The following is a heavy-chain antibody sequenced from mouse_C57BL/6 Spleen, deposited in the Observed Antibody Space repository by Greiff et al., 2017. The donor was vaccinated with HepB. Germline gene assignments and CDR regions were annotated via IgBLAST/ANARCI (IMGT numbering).Heavy chain of an antibody. CDR2: ISYDGSN. J-gene: IGHJ3*01. CDR1: GYSITSGYY. CDR3: AREGYGNY. D-gene: IGHD2-10*02. V-gene: IGHV3-6*01. Sequence: VQLKESGPGLVKPSQSLSLTCSVTGYSITSGYYWNWIRQFPGNKLEWMGYISYDGSNNYNPSLKNRISITRDTSKNQFFLKLNSVTTEDTATYYCAREGYGNYWGQGTLVTVSA.